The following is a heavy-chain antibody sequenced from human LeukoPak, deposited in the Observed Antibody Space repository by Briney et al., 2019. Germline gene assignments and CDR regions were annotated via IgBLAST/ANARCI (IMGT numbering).Heavy chain of an antibody. CDR2: IYSGGST. CDR1: GFTVSSNY. J-gene: IGHJ4*02. Sequence: GGSLRLSCADSGFTVSSNYMSWVRQAPGKGLEWVSVIYSGGSTYYADSVKGRFTISRDNSKNTLYLQMNSLRAEDTAVYYCANSPPHWLLLVLNYWGQGTLVTASS. V-gene: IGHV3-53*01. CDR3: ANSPPHWLLLVLNY. D-gene: IGHD3-9*01.